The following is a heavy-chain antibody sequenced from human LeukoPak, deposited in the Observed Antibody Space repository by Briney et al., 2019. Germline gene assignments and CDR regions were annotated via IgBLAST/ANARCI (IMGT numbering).Heavy chain of an antibody. J-gene: IGHJ4*02. D-gene: IGHD6-19*01. CDR1: GVSISRFY. CDR2: IYNGVPT. CDR3: VQTTGWPGFDY. V-gene: IGHV4-4*09. Sequence: SETLSLTCTTSGVSISRFYWSWVRQPPGKGLEWIGNIYNGVPTFFNPSLKSRVTISVDASRRQFSLELASVTAADTAVYYCVQTTGWPGFDYWGQGILVTVSS.